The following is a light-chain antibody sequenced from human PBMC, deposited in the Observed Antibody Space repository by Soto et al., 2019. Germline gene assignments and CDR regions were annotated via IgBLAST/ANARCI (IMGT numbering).Light chain of an antibody. J-gene: IGKJ1*01. Sequence: EVVLTQSPATLSLSPGEGATLSCRASQSIYSNVAWYQQRPGQAPRLLIYRASARATGIPARFSGSGSGTEFTLTIGSLQSEDSAVYYCQQYQNLWTFGQGTKVEIK. CDR1: QSIYSN. CDR2: RAS. CDR3: QQYQNLWT. V-gene: IGKV3-15*01.